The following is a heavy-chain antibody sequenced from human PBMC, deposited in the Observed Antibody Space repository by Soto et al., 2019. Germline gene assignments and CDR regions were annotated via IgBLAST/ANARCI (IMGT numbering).Heavy chain of an antibody. CDR1: SDSISSYY. V-gene: IGHV4-59*08. J-gene: IGHJ4*02. CDR2: TDYSGDT. D-gene: IGHD6-19*01. Sequence: QVQLQASGPGLVRPSETLSLTCTVSSDSISSYYWIWIRQSPGKGLEWIGYTDYSGDTNYNPSLKSRVTMSGDTSKNQFSLRLSSVTAADTAVYYCARAVGDPLYYLDYWGQGTLVTVSS. CDR3: ARAVGDPLYYLDY.